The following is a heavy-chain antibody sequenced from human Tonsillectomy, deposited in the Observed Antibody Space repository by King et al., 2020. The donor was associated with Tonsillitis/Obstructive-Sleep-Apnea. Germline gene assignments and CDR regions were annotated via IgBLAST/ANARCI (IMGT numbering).Heavy chain of an antibody. CDR1: GFTFSNYA. V-gene: IGHV3-30*04. Sequence: VQLVQSGGGVVQPGRSLRLSCAASGFTFSNYAMHWVRQAPGKGLQWVALISYDGSNRYYADSVKGRFTISRDNSKKTLYLQMNSLRGEDTAVFYCAGVPSTTGTTEGWPWFDRWGQGTLVTVSS. D-gene: IGHD1-1*01. CDR3: AGVPSTTGTTEGWPWFDR. J-gene: IGHJ5*02. CDR2: ISYDGSNR.